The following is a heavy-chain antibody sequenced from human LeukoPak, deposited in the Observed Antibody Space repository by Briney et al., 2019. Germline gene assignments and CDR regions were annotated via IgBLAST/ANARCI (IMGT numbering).Heavy chain of an antibody. CDR3: ARQRAGFTVTTSDY. CDR1: GFTFSSYS. Sequence: PGGSLRPSCAASGFTFSSYSMNWVRQAPGKGLEWVSYISGSSSTIHYADSVKGRFTISRDNAKNSLYPQMNSLRAEDTAVYYCARQRAGFTVTTSDYWGQGTLVTVSS. D-gene: IGHD4-17*01. CDR2: ISGSSSTI. V-gene: IGHV3-48*01. J-gene: IGHJ4*02.